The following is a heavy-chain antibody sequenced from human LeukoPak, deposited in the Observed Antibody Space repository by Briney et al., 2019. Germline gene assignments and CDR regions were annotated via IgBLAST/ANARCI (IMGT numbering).Heavy chain of an antibody. CDR1: GFTFSDYW. V-gene: IGHV3-7*01. D-gene: IGHD5-24*01. CDR3: ARWLELMRNFDW. J-gene: IGHJ4*02. CDR2: IKQDGSEK. Sequence: LPGGSLRLSCVGSGFTFSDYWMSWVRQAPGKGLEWVANIKQDGSEKDYVDALKGRFTISRDNAKNSLYLQMNSLRAEDTAVYYCARWLELMRNFDWWGQGTLVTVSP.